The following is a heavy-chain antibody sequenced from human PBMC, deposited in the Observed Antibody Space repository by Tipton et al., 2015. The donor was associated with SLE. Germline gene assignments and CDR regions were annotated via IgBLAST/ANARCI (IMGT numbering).Heavy chain of an antibody. D-gene: IGHD3-10*01. CDR2: IYSGASVT. Sequence: SLRLSCVTSGFTFTDYAMSWVRQAPGKGLEWVSVIYSGASVTYYSDSVKGRFTISSDNSKNTLSLQMNSLRAEDTAVYYCAKDLAHGSGEAFDIWGQGTMVTVSS. J-gene: IGHJ3*02. V-gene: IGHV3-23*03. CDR3: AKDLAHGSGEAFDI. CDR1: GFTFTDYA.